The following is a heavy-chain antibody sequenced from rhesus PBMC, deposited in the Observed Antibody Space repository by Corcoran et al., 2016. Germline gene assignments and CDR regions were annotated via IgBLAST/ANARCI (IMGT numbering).Heavy chain of an antibody. Sequence: EVQLVESGGGLAKPGGSRRLSCAAPGFTFRSYWMNWVRPAPGKGLELVSAINSGGRSTNYADSVKCRFTITRDNSNNPLSLQRNSLRAEDTAMYYCAKRSYGSSYLHYGGQGVLVTVSS. CDR3: AKRSYGSSYLHY. CDR1: GFTFRSYW. D-gene: IGHD4-29*01. V-gene: IGHV3S25*01. CDR2: INSGGRST. J-gene: IGHJ4*01.